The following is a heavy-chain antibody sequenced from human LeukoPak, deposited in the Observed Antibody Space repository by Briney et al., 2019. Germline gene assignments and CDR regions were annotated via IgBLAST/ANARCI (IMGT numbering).Heavy chain of an antibody. J-gene: IGHJ5*02. Sequence: SETLSLACTVSGGSISSGDYYWSWIRQPPGKGLEWIGYIYYSGSTYYNPSLKSRVTISVDTSKNQFSLKLSSVTAADTAVYYCASSRYGGNSGVRWVDPWGQGTLVTVSS. V-gene: IGHV4-30-4*01. CDR3: ASSRYGGNSGVRWVDP. D-gene: IGHD4-23*01. CDR2: IYYSGST. CDR1: GGSISSGDYY.